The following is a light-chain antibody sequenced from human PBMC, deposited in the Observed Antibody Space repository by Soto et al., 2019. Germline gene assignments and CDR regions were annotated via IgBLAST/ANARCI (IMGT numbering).Light chain of an antibody. V-gene: IGKV1-12*01. J-gene: IGKJ4*01. CDR3: QQGNSFPLT. CDR1: QDVTTS. CDR2: SAS. Sequence: DIQMTQSPSSVSASVGDRVTITCRASQDVTTSLAWFQQNPGEAPRLLIYSASSLHRGVPSRFSGSGSGTDFTLTISSLQPEEFATYYCQQGNSFPLTFGGGTKVEIK.